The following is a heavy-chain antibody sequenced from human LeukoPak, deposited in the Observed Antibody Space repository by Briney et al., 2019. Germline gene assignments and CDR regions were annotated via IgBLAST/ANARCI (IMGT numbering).Heavy chain of an antibody. D-gene: IGHD3-22*01. J-gene: IGHJ4*02. CDR3: ARGLYYYDSEPGY. Sequence: GGSLRLSCAASGFTFSSYWMHWVRQAPGKGLVWVSGINWNGGSTGYADSVKGRFTISRDNAKNSLYLQMNSLRAEDTALYYCARGLYYYDSEPGYWGQGTLVTVSS. CDR1: GFTFSSYW. CDR2: INWNGGST. V-gene: IGHV3-20*04.